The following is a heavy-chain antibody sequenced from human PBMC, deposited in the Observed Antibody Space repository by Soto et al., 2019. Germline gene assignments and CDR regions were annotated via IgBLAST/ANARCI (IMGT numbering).Heavy chain of an antibody. CDR1: GYSISSGFY. Sequence: SETVSLTCAVSGYSISSGFYWGWIRQPPGKGLEWIGNIYHSGSTYYNPSLKSRVTISVDTSKNQFSLKLRSVTAADTAVYYCARENSNGSGTYVYWGQGTLVTVSS. D-gene: IGHD3-10*01. V-gene: IGHV4-38-2*02. CDR2: IYHSGST. J-gene: IGHJ4*02. CDR3: ARENSNGSGTYVY.